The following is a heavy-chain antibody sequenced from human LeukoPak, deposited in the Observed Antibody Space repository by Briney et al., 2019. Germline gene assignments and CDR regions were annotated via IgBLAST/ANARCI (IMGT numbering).Heavy chain of an antibody. Sequence: GGSLRLSCAASGFTFSDFYMSWIRQARGKGLEWVSYITPSGTATYYADSVKGRFTISRDNAKNSLYLQMNSLRAEDTAVYYCASGIVEPGLHFEYWGQGTLVTVSS. CDR2: ITPSGTAT. J-gene: IGHJ4*02. V-gene: IGHV3-11*01. CDR3: ASGIVEPGLHFEY. CDR1: GFTFSDFY. D-gene: IGHD6-13*01.